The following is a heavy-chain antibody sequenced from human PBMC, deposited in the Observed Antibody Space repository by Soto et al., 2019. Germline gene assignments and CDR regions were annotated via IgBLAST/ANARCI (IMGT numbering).Heavy chain of an antibody. D-gene: IGHD6-13*01. J-gene: IGHJ4*02. Sequence: PSETLSLTCTVSGGSISSYYWSWIRQPPGRGLEWTGYIYYSGSTNYNPSLKSRVTISVDTSKNQFSLKLTSVTAADTAVYYCARGGAIAVARRGYSFDYWGQGTLVTVSS. CDR2: IYYSGST. CDR3: ARGGAIAVARRGYSFDY. V-gene: IGHV4-59*01. CDR1: GGSISSYY.